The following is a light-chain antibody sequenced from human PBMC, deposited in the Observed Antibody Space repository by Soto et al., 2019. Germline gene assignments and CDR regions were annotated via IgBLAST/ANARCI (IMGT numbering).Light chain of an antibody. J-gene: IGLJ2*01. CDR3: SSYAGSNNLI. Sequence: QSVLTQPPSASGSPGQSVAISCTGTSSDVGGYNFVSWYQQHPGKAPKLMIYEVNKRPSGVPDRFSASKSGNTASLTVSGLQAEDEVDYYCSSYAGSNNLIFGGGTKLTVL. CDR2: EVN. V-gene: IGLV2-8*01. CDR1: SSDVGGYNF.